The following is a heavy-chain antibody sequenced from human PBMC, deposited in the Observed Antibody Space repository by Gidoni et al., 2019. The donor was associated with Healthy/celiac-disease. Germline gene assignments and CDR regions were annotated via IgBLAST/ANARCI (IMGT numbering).Heavy chain of an antibody. Sequence: EVQLVESGGGLVKPGGSLRLSCAASGFTFSSYSMNWVRQAPGKGMEWVSSISSSSSYIYYADSVKGRFTISRDNAKNSLYLQMKSLRAEDTAVYYCARVRAVAGYDAFDMWGQGTMVTVSS. J-gene: IGHJ3*02. CDR1: GFTFSSYS. D-gene: IGHD6-19*01. V-gene: IGHV3-21*01. CDR2: ISSSSSYI. CDR3: ARVRAVAGYDAFDM.